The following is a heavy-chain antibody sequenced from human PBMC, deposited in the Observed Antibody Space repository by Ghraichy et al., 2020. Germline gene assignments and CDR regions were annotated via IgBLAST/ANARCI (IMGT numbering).Heavy chain of an antibody. Sequence: SETLSLPCTVSGGSISSYYWSWIRQPPGKGLEWIGYIYYSGSTNYNPSLKSRVTISVDTSKNQFSLKLSSVTAADTAVYYCARDVAVAGRRAFDIWGQGTMVTVSS. D-gene: IGHD6-19*01. CDR3: ARDVAVAGRRAFDI. CDR1: GGSISSYY. J-gene: IGHJ3*02. V-gene: IGHV4-59*01. CDR2: IYYSGST.